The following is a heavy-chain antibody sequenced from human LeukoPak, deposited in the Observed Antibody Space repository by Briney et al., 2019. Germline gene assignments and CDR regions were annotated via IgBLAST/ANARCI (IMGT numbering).Heavy chain of an antibody. Sequence: SQTLSLTCTVSGGSISSGSFYWSWIRQPAGKGLEWIGRIYTSGSTNYNPSLKSRVTISVDTSKNQFSLKLSSVTAADTAVYYCARGPWKVAGPHGAFDIWGQGTMVTVSS. D-gene: IGHD6-19*01. V-gene: IGHV4-61*02. CDR1: GGSISSGSFY. CDR3: ARGPWKVAGPHGAFDI. J-gene: IGHJ3*02. CDR2: IYTSGST.